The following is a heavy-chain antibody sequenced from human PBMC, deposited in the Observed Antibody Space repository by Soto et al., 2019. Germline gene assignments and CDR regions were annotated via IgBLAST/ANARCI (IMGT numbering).Heavy chain of an antibody. D-gene: IGHD1-1*01. V-gene: IGHV4-61*01. J-gene: IGHJ4*02. CDR1: GGSVSSGTYY. CDR3: AGERTGDPTFFDY. CDR2: IYYSGST. Sequence: TSETLSLTCSVSGGSVSSGTYYWSWIRQPPGKGLEWIGFIYYSGSTDYNPSLKSRVTISVDTSKNQFSLRLSSVTAADTALYYCAGERTGDPTFFDYWGQGTLVTVSS.